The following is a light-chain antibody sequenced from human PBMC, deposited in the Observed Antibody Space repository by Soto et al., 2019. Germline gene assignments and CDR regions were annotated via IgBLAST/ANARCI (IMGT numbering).Light chain of an antibody. CDR3: QHQQYGVSALYT. J-gene: IGKJ2*01. V-gene: IGKV3-20*01. CDR1: QGVNSNY. CDR2: GAS. Sequence: EIVLTQSPGTLSLFPGERATLSCRASQGVNSNYLAWYQQRPGQAPRLLFYGASYRASGIPDRFSSSGSGTDFTLSISRLEPEDFAVYYCQHQQYGVSALYTFGQGTKLEIK.